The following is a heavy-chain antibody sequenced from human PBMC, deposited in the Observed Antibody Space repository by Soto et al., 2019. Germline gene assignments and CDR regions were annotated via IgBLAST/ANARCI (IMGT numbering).Heavy chain of an antibody. CDR3: ARADYGVHDY. J-gene: IGHJ4*02. CDR1: GYTFSSYT. Sequence: QLVQSGPEVKKPGASVKVSCKASGYTFSSYTISWVRQAPGQGLEWMGWISPYNGNTKYTQKLQGRLTMTTDTSTSTAYMELRSLRSDDTAVYYCARADYGVHDYWGQGTLVTVSS. D-gene: IGHD3-16*01. V-gene: IGHV1-18*01. CDR2: ISPYNGNT.